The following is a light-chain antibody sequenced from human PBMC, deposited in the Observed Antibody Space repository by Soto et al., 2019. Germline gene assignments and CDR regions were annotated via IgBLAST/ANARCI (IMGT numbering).Light chain of an antibody. CDR1: SSNIGAGYD. V-gene: IGLV1-40*01. CDR3: QSYDSSLSGLPDVV. Sequence: QSVLTQPPSVSGAPGQRVTISCTGSSSNIGAGYDVNWYQQLPGTAPKLLIYGNSNRPSGVPDRFSGSKSGTSASLAITGLQAEDEADYYCQSYDSSLSGLPDVVFGGGTKLTVL. J-gene: IGLJ2*01. CDR2: GNS.